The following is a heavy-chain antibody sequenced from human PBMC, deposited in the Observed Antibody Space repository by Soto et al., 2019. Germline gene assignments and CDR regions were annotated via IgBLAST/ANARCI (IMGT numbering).Heavy chain of an antibody. V-gene: IGHV3-48*01. CDR3: ARDGSGLNYFDY. Sequence: PWWCVRQTGVAAGFTDRGYSRNSKQKAPGKGLEWVSYISSSGNTINYADSVKGRFTISRDNAKNSLYLQMNSLRAEDTAVYYCARDGSGLNYFDYWGQGTLVTVSS. D-gene: IGHD3-10*01. J-gene: IGHJ4*02. CDR1: GFTDRGYS. CDR2: ISSSGNTI.